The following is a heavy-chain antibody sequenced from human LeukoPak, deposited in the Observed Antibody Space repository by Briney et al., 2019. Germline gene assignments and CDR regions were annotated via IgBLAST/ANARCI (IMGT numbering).Heavy chain of an antibody. J-gene: IGHJ4*02. Sequence: PGGSLRLSCAASGFTFSSYAMHWVRQAPGKGLEWVAVISYDGSNKYYADSVKGRFTISRDNSKNTLYLQMNSLRAEDTAVYYFAKDFSSGWRYFDYWGQGTLVTVSS. V-gene: IGHV3-30-3*01. CDR3: AKDFSSGWRYFDY. CDR2: ISYDGSNK. CDR1: GFTFSSYA. D-gene: IGHD6-19*01.